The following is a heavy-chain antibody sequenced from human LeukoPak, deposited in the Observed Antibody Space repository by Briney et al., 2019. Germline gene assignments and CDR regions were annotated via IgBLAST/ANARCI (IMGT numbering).Heavy chain of an antibody. D-gene: IGHD1-26*01. J-gene: IGHJ4*02. Sequence: GESLKISCKGSGYGFTSYWIGWVRQMPGKGLKWMGIIYPGDSDARYSPSLQGQATISADKSISTAYLQWSSLKASDTAMYYCARRRDLYSGSYYPFDYWGQGTLVTVSS. CDR2: IYPGDSDA. V-gene: IGHV5-51*01. CDR1: GYGFTSYW. CDR3: ARRRDLYSGSYYPFDY.